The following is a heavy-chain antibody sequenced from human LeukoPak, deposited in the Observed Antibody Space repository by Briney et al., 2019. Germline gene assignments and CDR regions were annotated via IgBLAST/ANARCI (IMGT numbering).Heavy chain of an antibody. D-gene: IGHD3-22*01. Sequence: AASVKVSCKASGYTFTSYGISWVRQAPGQGLEWMGWISAYNGNTNYAQKLQGRVTMTTDTSTSTADMELRSLRSDDTAVYYCARDNRRYYYDSSGYPDYWGQGTLVTVSS. CDR3: ARDNRRYYYDSSGYPDY. V-gene: IGHV1-18*01. CDR1: GYTFTSYG. CDR2: ISAYNGNT. J-gene: IGHJ4*02.